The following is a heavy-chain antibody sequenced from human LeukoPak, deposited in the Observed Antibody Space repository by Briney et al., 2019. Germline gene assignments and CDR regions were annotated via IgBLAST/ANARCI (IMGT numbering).Heavy chain of an antibody. D-gene: IGHD6-6*01. Sequence: SVKVSCKASGGTFSSYAISWVRQAPGQGLDWMGGIIPIFGTANYAQKFQGRVTITTDESTSTAYMELSSLRSEDTAVYYCARGDSSSPDYYYYMDVWGKGTTVTVSS. CDR3: ARGDSSSPDYYYYMDV. CDR2: IIPIFGTA. V-gene: IGHV1-69*05. J-gene: IGHJ6*03. CDR1: GGTFSSYA.